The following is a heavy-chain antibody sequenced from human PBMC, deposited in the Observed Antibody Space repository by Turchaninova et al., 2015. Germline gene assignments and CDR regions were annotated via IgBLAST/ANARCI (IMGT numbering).Heavy chain of an antibody. V-gene: IGHV2-26*01. CDR1: LLLPSPDSGSSLSKAGMG. CDR2: IFSNDEK. Sequence: QVTLKESGPVLVKPKETLTLTCPAPLLLPSPDSGSSLSKAGMGVSWIRQPPGKALEWLAHIFSNDEKSYNTSLKSRLTISKDTSKSQVVLTVTNMDPVDTGTYYCARISMVRGQRINYYFGMDVWGQGTTVTVSS. CDR3: ARISMVRGQRINYYFGMDV. D-gene: IGHD3-10*01. J-gene: IGHJ6*02.